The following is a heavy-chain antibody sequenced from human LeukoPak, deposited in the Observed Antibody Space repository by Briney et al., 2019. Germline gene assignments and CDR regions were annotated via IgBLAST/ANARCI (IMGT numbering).Heavy chain of an antibody. V-gene: IGHV3-49*05. J-gene: IGHJ4*02. CDR2: IRSKAYGGTT. CDR3: SRDVKYYDSSGPVDY. CDR1: GFTFGDYA. D-gene: IGHD3-22*01. Sequence: NPGGSLRLSCTASGFTFGDYAMSWFRQAPGKGLEWIGFIRSKAYGGTTEYAASVKGRFTISRDDSKSVAYLQMNSLKTEDTAVYYCSRDVKYYDSSGPVDYWGQGALVTVSS.